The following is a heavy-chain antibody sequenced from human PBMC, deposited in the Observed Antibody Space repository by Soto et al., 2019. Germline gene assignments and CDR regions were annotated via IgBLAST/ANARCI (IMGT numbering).Heavy chain of an antibody. Sequence: SVKVSCKASGGTLSSYAISWVRQAPGQGLEWMGGIIPIFGTANYAQKFQGRVTITADKSTSTAYMELSSLRSEDTAVYYCARSRTTVVTPFDPWGQGTLVTVSS. V-gene: IGHV1-69*06. D-gene: IGHD4-17*01. CDR3: ARSRTTVVTPFDP. J-gene: IGHJ5*02. CDR1: GGTLSSYA. CDR2: IIPIFGTA.